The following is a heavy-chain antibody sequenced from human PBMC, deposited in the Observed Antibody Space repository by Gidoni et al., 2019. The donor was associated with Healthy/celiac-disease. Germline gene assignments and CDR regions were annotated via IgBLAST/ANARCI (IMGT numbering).Heavy chain of an antibody. CDR3: AREAYYYDSSGPFDP. CDR2: ISSSSNTI. J-gene: IGHJ5*02. D-gene: IGHD3-22*01. Sequence: EVQLVESGGGLVQPGGSLRLSSAASGFTFSSYSINWVRQAPGKWLDWVSYISSSSNTIYYADSVKGRFTISRDNAKNSLYLQMNSLRAEDTAVYYCAREAYYYDSSGPFDPWGQGTLVTVSS. CDR1: GFTFSSYS. V-gene: IGHV3-48*01.